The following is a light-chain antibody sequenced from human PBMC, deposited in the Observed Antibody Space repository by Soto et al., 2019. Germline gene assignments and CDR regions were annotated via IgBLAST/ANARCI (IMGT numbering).Light chain of an antibody. Sequence: QSVLTQPASVSGSPGQSITISCTGTSSDVGSYNLVSWYQQHPGRAPKLMIYEVSRRPSGVSNRFSGSKSGNTASLTISGLQAEDGADYYCCSYAGSSTSFXTGTKVTVL. V-gene: IGLV2-23*02. CDR2: EVS. J-gene: IGLJ1*01. CDR1: SSDVGSYNL. CDR3: CSYAGSSTS.